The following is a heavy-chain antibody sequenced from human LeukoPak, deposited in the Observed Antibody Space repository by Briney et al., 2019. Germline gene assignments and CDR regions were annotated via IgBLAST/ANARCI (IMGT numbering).Heavy chain of an antibody. CDR2: INHSGST. Sequence: SETLSLTCAVYGGSFSGYYWSWIRQPPGKGLEWIGEINHSGSTNYNPSLKSRVTISVDTSKNQFSLKLSSVTAADTAVYYCARSQYQLLYRRLGWFDPWGQGTLVTVSS. CDR1: GGSFSGYY. J-gene: IGHJ5*02. D-gene: IGHD2-2*02. CDR3: ARSQYQLLYRRLGWFDP. V-gene: IGHV4-34*01.